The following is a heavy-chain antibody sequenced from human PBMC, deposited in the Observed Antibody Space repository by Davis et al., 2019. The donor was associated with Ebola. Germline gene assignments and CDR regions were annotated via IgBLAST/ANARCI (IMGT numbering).Heavy chain of an antibody. Sequence: PSETLSLTCTVSGASISSRSYYWGRIRPPPGTGLAWIESIYYSGSSYYYPSLKSRVTISVDTSKNQFSLKLSSVTAADTAVYYCAGWTYCSSTSCSRVNWFDPWGQGTLVTVSS. D-gene: IGHD2-2*01. CDR3: AGWTYCSSTSCSRVNWFDP. V-gene: IGHV4-39*07. CDR2: IYYSGSS. J-gene: IGHJ5*02. CDR1: GASISSRSYY.